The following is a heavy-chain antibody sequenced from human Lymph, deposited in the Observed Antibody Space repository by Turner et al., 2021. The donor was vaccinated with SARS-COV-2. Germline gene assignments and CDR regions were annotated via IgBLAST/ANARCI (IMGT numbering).Heavy chain of an antibody. Sequence: QVQLQESGPGLVRPSETLSLTCTVSGGSISSTSWSWIRQSPGRGLEWIGYFYKIGMIDYNPTLRSRVTISVDTSKNQLSLNLISVTAADTAVYYCARHQGSTSGYDHGMNVWGQGTAVIVSS. V-gene: IGHV4-59*08. J-gene: IGHJ6*02. CDR3: ARHQGSTSGYDHGMNV. CDR1: GGSISSTS. CDR2: FYKIGMI. D-gene: IGHD1-1*01.